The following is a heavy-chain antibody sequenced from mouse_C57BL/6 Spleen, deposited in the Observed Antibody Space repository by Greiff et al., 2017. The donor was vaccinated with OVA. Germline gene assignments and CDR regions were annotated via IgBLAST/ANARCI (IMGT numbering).Heavy chain of an antibody. CDR3: AGNSPFAY. Sequence: VQLVESGPELVKPGASVKISCKASGYSFTSYYIHWVKQRPGQGLAWIGWIYPGSGNTKYNEKFKGKATLTADTSSSTAYMQLSSLTSEDSAVYYCAGNSPFAYWGQGTLVTVSA. CDR1: GYSFTSYY. D-gene: IGHD2-1*01. J-gene: IGHJ3*01. V-gene: IGHV1-66*01. CDR2: IYPGSGNT.